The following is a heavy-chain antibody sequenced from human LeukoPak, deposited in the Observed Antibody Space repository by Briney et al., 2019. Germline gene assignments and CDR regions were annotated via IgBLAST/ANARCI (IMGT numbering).Heavy chain of an antibody. CDR1: GFTFSSYG. CDR3: AKDGVEQWLAYYFDY. Sequence: GGSLRLSCAASGFTFSSYGMHWVRQAPGKGLEWVAAISYDGNNKYYADPVKGRLTISRDNSKNTLYVQMNSLRAEDTAVYYCAKDGVEQWLAYYFDYWGQGTLVTVSS. D-gene: IGHD6-19*01. V-gene: IGHV3-30*18. CDR2: ISYDGNNK. J-gene: IGHJ4*02.